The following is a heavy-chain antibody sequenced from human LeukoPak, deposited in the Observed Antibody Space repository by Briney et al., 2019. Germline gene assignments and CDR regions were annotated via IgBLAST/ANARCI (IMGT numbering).Heavy chain of an antibody. J-gene: IGHJ4*02. D-gene: IGHD3-10*01. Sequence: PGGSLRLSCAASGFTFGAYAMSWVRQAPGKVLEWVSAITDTGGDTYSADSVKGRLIISRDNSKNTLYLQMNSLRAADTAVYYCAKGSSGSRPYYFDYWGQGTLVTVSS. CDR2: ITDTGGDT. V-gene: IGHV3-23*01. CDR3: AKGSSGSRPYYFDY. CDR1: GFTFGAYA.